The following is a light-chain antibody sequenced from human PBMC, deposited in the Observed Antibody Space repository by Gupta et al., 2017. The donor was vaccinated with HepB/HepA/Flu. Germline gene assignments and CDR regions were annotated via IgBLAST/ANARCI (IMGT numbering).Light chain of an antibody. Sequence: EIVMTQSPATLSVSTGERATLSCRASQSVSSSLAWYQQKPGQAPRLLIYGASFRAIGVPARFSGSGSGTEFALTINSLQSEDFAVYYCQHYDSWPGTFGQGTKVEI. CDR1: QSVSSS. J-gene: IGKJ1*01. V-gene: IGKV3-15*01. CDR2: GAS. CDR3: QHYDSWPGT.